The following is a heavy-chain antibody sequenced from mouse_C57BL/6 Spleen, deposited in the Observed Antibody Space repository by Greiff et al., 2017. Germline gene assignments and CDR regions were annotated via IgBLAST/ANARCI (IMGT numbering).Heavy chain of an antibody. CDR3: ARSYYYGSSPYAMDY. CDR1: GFNIKNTY. J-gene: IGHJ4*01. Sequence: DVKLQESVAELVRPGASVKLSCTASGFNIKNTYMHWVKQRPEQGLEWIGRIDPANGNTKYAPKFQGKATITADTSSNTAYLQLSSLTSEDTAIYYCARSYYYGSSPYAMDYWGQGTSVTVSS. V-gene: IGHV14-3*01. CDR2: IDPANGNT. D-gene: IGHD1-1*01.